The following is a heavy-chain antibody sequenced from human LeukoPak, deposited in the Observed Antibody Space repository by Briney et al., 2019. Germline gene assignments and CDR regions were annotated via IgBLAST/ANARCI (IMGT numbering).Heavy chain of an antibody. CDR3: ARHPSLWWHPYFDY. D-gene: IGHD4/OR15-4a*01. V-gene: IGHV4-4*07. CDR2: IYTSGTT. CDR1: GGSISSYY. J-gene: IGHJ4*02. Sequence: PSETLSLTCTVSGGSISSYYWSWIRQPAGKGLEWIGRIYTSGTTHYNPSLKSRVTMSVDTSKNQFSLKLSSVTAADTAIYYCARHPSLWWHPYFDYWGQGTLVTVSS.